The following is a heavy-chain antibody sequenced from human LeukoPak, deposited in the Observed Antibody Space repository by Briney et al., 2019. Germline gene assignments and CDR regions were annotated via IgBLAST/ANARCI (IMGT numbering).Heavy chain of an antibody. Sequence: SETLSLTCAVYGGSFSGYYRSWIRQPPGKGLEWIGEINHSGSTNYNPSLKSRVTISVDTSKNQFSLKLSSVTAADTAVYYCARGLATTGPNNYFDYWGQGTLVTVSS. CDR3: ARGLATTGPNNYFDY. CDR2: INHSGST. CDR1: GGSFSGYY. D-gene: IGHD2-8*02. J-gene: IGHJ4*02. V-gene: IGHV4-34*01.